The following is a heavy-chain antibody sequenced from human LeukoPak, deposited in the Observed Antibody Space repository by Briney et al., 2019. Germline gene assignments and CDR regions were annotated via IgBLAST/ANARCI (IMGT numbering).Heavy chain of an antibody. J-gene: IGHJ4*02. Sequence: PSGTLSLTCAVSGGSISNGNWWSWVRQPPGKGLEWIGEVFHSGSTNYNPSLKSRVTVSVDKSKNQFSLKLNSVTAADTAVYYCARDLYGSGTRFDYWGQGTLVTVSS. CDR1: GGSISNGNW. CDR2: VFHSGST. V-gene: IGHV4-4*02. D-gene: IGHD3-10*01. CDR3: ARDLYGSGTRFDY.